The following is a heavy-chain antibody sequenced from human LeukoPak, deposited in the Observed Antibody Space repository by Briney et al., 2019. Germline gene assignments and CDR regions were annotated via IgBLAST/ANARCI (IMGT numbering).Heavy chain of an antibody. J-gene: IGHJ4*02. Sequence: GGSLRLSCAASGFSFSGYGMHWVRQAPGKGLEWVAFIRYDGSNEYYADSVKGRFTMSKDNSKDTLYLQMNNLRAEDTAVYYCARSYGSGSYYFDYWGQGTLVSVSS. CDR1: GFSFSGYG. CDR3: ARSYGSGSYYFDY. D-gene: IGHD3-10*01. V-gene: IGHV3-30*02. CDR2: IRYDGSNE.